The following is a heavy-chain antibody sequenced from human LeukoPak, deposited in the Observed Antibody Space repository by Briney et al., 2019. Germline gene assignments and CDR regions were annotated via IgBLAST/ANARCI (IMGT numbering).Heavy chain of an antibody. V-gene: IGHV3-21*01. CDR3: ARDRDTAMVHLYYYYGMDV. CDR2: ISSSSSYI. CDR1: GFTFSSYS. D-gene: IGHD5-18*01. Sequence: GGSLRLSCAASGFTFSSYSMNWVRQAPGKGLEWVSSISSSSSYIYYADSVKGRFTISRDNAKNSLYLQMNSLGAEDTAVYYCARDRDTAMVHLYYYYGMDVWGQGTTVTVSS. J-gene: IGHJ6*02.